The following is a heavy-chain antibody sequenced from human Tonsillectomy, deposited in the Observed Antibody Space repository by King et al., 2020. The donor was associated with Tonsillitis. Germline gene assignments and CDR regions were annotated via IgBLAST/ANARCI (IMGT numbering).Heavy chain of an antibody. CDR3: ARTGEIAAAGTGDYYGMDV. CDR2: INPNSGGT. V-gene: IGHV1-2*02. D-gene: IGHD6-13*01. CDR1: GYTFTGYY. J-gene: IGHJ6*02. Sequence: VQLVESGAEVKKPGASVKVSCKASGYTFTGYYMHWVRQAPGQGLEWMGWINPNSGGTNFAQTFQGRVTMTRDTSISTAYMELSRLRSDDTAVYYCARTGEIAAAGTGDYYGMDVWGQGTTVTVSS.